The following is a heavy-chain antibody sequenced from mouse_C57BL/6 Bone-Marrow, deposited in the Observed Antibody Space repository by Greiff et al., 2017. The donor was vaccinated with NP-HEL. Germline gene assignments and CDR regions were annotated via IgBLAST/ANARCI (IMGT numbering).Heavy chain of an antibody. Sequence: EVKLVESGPGLAKPSQTLSLTCSVTGYSITSDYWNWIRKFPGNKLEYMGYISYSGSTYYNPSLKSRISITRDTSKNQYYLQLNSVTTEDTATYYCARGGITTVVAFYWYFDVWGTGTTVTVSS. V-gene: IGHV3-8*01. J-gene: IGHJ1*03. CDR2: ISYSGST. CDR1: GYSITSDY. CDR3: ARGGITTVVAFYWYFDV. D-gene: IGHD1-1*01.